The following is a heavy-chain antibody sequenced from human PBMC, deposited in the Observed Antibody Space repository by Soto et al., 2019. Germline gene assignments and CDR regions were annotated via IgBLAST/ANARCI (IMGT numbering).Heavy chain of an antibody. D-gene: IGHD2-2*01. CDR2: INAGNGNT. V-gene: IGHV1-3*01. CDR3: ARELEDIVVGWGDYFDY. Sequence: QVQLVQSGAEVKKPGASVKVSCKASGYTFTSYAMHWVRQAPGQRLEWMGWINAGNGNTKYSQKFQGRVTITRDTSASTAYMELSSLRSEDTAVYYCARELEDIVVGWGDYFDYWGQGTLVTVSS. J-gene: IGHJ4*02. CDR1: GYTFTSYA.